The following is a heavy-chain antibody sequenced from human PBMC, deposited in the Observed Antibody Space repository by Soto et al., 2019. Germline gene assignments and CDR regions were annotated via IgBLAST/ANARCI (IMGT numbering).Heavy chain of an antibody. CDR1: GFTFSSYG. CDR3: AQIDYPTAFDI. V-gene: IGHV3-30*18. D-gene: IGHD4-17*01. Sequence: GGSLRLSCAASGFTFSSYGMHWVRQAPGKGLEWVAVISYDGSNKYYADSVKGRFTISRDNSKNTLYLQMNSLRAEDTAVYYCAQIDYPTAFDIWGQGTMVTVSS. CDR2: ISYDGSNK. J-gene: IGHJ3*02.